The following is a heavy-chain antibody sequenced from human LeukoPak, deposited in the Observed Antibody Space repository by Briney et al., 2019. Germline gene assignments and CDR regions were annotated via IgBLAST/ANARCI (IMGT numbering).Heavy chain of an antibody. CDR2: IYYSGST. V-gene: IGHV4-39*01. J-gene: IGHJ6*03. Sequence: PSETLSLTCTVSGGSISSSSYYWGWIRQPPGKGLEWIGSIYYSGSTYYNPSLKSRVTISVDTSKNQFSLKLSSVTAADTAVYYCGQEVAGTNYYYMDVWGKGTTVTVSS. CDR3: GQEVAGTNYYYMDV. D-gene: IGHD6-19*01. CDR1: GGSISSSSYY.